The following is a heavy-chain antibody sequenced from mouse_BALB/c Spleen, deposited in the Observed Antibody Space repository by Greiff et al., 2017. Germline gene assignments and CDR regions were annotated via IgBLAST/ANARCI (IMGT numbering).Heavy chain of an antibody. D-gene: IGHD4-1*01. CDR2: ISYDGSN. V-gene: IGHV3-6*02. CDR3: AREELGKGFAY. CDR1: GYSITSGYY. J-gene: IGHJ3*01. Sequence: EVKLMESGPGLVKPSQSLSLTCSVTGYSITSGYYWNWIRQFPGNKLEWMGYISYDGSNNYNPSLKNRISITRDTSKNQFFLKLNSVTTEDTATYYCAREELGKGFAYWGQGTLVTVSA.